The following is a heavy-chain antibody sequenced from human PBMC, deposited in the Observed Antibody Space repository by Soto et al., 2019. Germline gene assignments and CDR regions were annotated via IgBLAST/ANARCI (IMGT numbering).Heavy chain of an antibody. CDR1: GGSVSSGAFY. CDR2: ISHSGST. D-gene: IGHD5-18*01. J-gene: IGHJ4*02. Sequence: PSETLSLTCTVSGGSVSSGAFYWSWIRQHPGKGLEWIGYISHSGSTYYNPSLKSRVIISVDTSKNQFSLSLTSVTAADTAVYYCAREYTYGSNFFDCWGQGALVTVSS. CDR3: AREYTYGSNFFDC. V-gene: IGHV4-31*03.